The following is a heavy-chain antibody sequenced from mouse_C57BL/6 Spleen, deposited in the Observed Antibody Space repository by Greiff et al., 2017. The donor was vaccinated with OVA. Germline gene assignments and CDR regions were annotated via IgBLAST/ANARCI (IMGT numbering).Heavy chain of an antibody. V-gene: IGHV1-19*01. CDR3: ARSATGTRYYFDY. CDR1: GYTFTDYY. J-gene: IGHJ2*01. Sequence: VQLQQSGPVLVKPGASVKMSCKASGYTFTDYYMNWVKQSHGKSLEWIGVINPYNGGTSYNQKFKGKATLTVDKSSSTAYMELNSLTSEDSAVYYCARSATGTRYYFDYWGQGTTLTVSS. CDR2: INPYNGGT. D-gene: IGHD4-1*02.